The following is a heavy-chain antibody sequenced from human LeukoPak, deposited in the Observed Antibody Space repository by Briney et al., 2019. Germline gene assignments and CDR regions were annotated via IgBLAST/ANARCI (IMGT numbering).Heavy chain of an antibody. CDR2: ISSSSSYI. CDR3: ARDRLNYDFWSGHYYYYYMDV. J-gene: IGHJ6*03. Sequence: GGSLRLSCAASGFTFSSYSMNWVRQAPGKGLEWVSSISSSSSYIYYADSVKGRFTISRDNAKNSLYLQMNSLRAEDTAVYYCARDRLNYDFWSGHYYYYYMDVWGKGTTVTVSS. D-gene: IGHD3-3*01. CDR1: GFTFSSYS. V-gene: IGHV3-21*01.